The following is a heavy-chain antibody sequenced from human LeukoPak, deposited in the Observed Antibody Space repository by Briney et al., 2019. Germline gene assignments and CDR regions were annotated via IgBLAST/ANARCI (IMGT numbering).Heavy chain of an antibody. CDR2: INPSGGST. CDR1: GYTFTSYY. CDR3: LVWFGESLDY. V-gene: IGHV1-46*01. D-gene: IGHD3-10*01. Sequence: ASVKVSCKASGYTFTSYYMHWVRQAPGQGLEWMGIINPSGGSTSYAQKFQGRVAMTRDTSISTAYMELSRLRSDDTAVYYCLVWFGESLDYWGQGTLVTVSS. J-gene: IGHJ4*02.